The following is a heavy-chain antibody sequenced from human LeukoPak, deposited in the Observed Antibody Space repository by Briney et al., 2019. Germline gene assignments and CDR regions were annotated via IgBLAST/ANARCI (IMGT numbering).Heavy chain of an antibody. D-gene: IGHD3-3*01. V-gene: IGHV3-48*01. CDR2: ISDSSSTT. Sequence: PGGSLRLSCAASGFTFNTYNMHWVRQAPGKGLEWVSYISDSSSTTYYADSLKGRFTFSRDNAKNSLYLQMNSLRAEDTAVYYCARDRGDFWSGYYTNYFDYWGQGTLVTVSS. J-gene: IGHJ4*02. CDR3: ARDRGDFWSGYYTNYFDY. CDR1: GFTFNTYN.